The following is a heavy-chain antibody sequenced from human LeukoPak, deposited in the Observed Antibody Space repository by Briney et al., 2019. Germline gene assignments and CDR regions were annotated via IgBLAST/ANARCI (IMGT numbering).Heavy chain of an antibody. J-gene: IGHJ4*02. D-gene: IGHD3-10*01. CDR3: ARDGAYYAFDY. V-gene: IGHV4-4*07. Sequence: SETPSLTCTVSGGSISSYYWSWIRQPAGKGLEWIGRIYPSGSTSYNPSLKSRVTMSVDRSKNQFSLRLSPVTAADTAVYYCARDGAYYAFDYWGQGTLVTISS. CDR2: IYPSGST. CDR1: GGSISSYY.